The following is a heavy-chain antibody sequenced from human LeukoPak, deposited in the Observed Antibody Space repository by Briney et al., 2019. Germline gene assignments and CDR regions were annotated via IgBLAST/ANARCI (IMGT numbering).Heavy chain of an antibody. CDR2: LYGDGTKN. CDR1: GFTFSYHG. V-gene: IGHV3-33*01. D-gene: IGHD3-22*01. J-gene: IGHJ4*02. Sequence: GGSLRLSCSASGFTFSYHGMHWVRQAPGKGLEWVAGLYGDGTKNCYADSVKGRFTISRDIPRNTVYLQMNTLRVEDTAVYYCARGHYYDSSALDYWGQGTLVTVSS. CDR3: ARGHYYDSSALDY.